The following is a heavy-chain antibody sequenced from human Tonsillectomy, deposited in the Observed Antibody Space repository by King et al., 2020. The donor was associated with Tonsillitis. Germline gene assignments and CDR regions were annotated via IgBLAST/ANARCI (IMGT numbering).Heavy chain of an antibody. J-gene: IGHJ4*02. Sequence: VQLVESGGGLVQPGGSLRLSCAASGFTFSRYAMSWVRQAPGKGLEWVSAISGSGGCTYYADSVKGRFTISRDNSKNTLYLEMNSLRAEDTAVYYCAKYAPRSGAVVRGVIPRGIAYWGQGTLVTVSS. V-gene: IGHV3-23*04. CDR2: ISGSGGCT. CDR3: AKYAPRSGAVVRGVIPRGIAY. CDR1: GFTFSRYA. D-gene: IGHD3-10*01.